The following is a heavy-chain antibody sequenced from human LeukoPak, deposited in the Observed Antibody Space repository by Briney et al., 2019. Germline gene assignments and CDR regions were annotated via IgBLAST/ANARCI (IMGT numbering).Heavy chain of an antibody. J-gene: IGHJ6*03. D-gene: IGHD3-10*01. Sequence: PSETLSLTCTVSGGSISSSSYYWGWIRQPPGKGLEWIGSISYSGTTYYNPSLKSRVTISVDTSKNQFSLKLSSVTAADTAVYYCARGYGSGSYYSFPLYYYMDVWGKGTTVTVSS. V-gene: IGHV4-39*07. CDR2: ISYSGTT. CDR3: ARGYGSGSYYSFPLYYYMDV. CDR1: GGSISSSSYY.